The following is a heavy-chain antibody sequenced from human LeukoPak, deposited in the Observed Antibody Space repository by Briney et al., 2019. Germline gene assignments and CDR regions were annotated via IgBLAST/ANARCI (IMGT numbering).Heavy chain of an antibody. D-gene: IGHD3-10*01. CDR3: ARGRRYYGSGHLYGMDV. Sequence: PSETLSLTCTVSGGSISSYYWSWIRQPPGKGLEWIGYIYYSGSTNYNLSLKSRVTISVDTSKNQFSLKLSPVTAADTAVYYCARGRRYYGSGHLYGMDVWGQGTTVTVSS. J-gene: IGHJ6*02. V-gene: IGHV4-59*01. CDR1: GGSISSYY. CDR2: IYYSGST.